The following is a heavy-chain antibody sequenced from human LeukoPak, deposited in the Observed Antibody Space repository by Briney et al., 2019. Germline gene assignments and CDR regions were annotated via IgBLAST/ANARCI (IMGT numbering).Heavy chain of an antibody. D-gene: IGHD1-26*01. CDR3: ARDWGYRVGAGGYFDY. Sequence: SETLSLTCTVSGGSISSGDYYSSWLRQPPGNGLEWIGYIDYRGSTYYKPSLKSRVTIPVNTYKNPFCLKLSSVTAADTAVYYCARDWGYRVGAGGYFDYWGQGTLVTVSS. V-gene: IGHV4-30-4*08. J-gene: IGHJ4*02. CDR2: IDYRGST. CDR1: GGSISSGDYY.